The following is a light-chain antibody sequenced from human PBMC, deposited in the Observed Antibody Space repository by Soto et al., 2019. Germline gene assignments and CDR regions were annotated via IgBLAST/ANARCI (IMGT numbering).Light chain of an antibody. CDR3: QQYNDWPLT. Sequence: EIVMTQSPATLSVSPGERATLSCRASQRLSSNLAWYQQKPGQAPRLVISGASTRATGIPTRFSGSGSGTEFTLTISSLQSEDFAVYYCQQYNDWPLTFGGGTRVEIK. CDR2: GAS. V-gene: IGKV3D-15*01. J-gene: IGKJ4*01. CDR1: QRLSSN.